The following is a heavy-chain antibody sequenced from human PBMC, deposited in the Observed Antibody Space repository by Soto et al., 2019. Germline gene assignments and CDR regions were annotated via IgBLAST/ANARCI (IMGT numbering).Heavy chain of an antibody. V-gene: IGHV3-30-3*01. CDR2: ISYDGSNK. J-gene: IGHJ6*02. CDR1: GFTFSSYA. CDR3: ASIYSGYDSYSYYYGMDV. Sequence: PGGSLRLSCAASGFTFSSYAMHWVRQAPGKGLEWVAVISYDGSNKYYADSVKGRFTISRDNSKNTLYLQMNSLRAEDTAVYYCASIYSGYDSYSYYYGMDVWRQRTTVTVSS. D-gene: IGHD5-12*01.